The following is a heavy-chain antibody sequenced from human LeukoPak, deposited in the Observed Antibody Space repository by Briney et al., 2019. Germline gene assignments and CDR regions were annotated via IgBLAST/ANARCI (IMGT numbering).Heavy chain of an antibody. Sequence: GGSLRLSCAASGFTFSSHAMSWVRQAPGKGLEWVSRISGSGASTSYADSVKGRFTISRDNSKNTLYLQMNSLRAEDTAVYYCAKDFGAAAGPGFDYWGQGTLVTVSS. D-gene: IGHD6-13*01. CDR3: AKDFGAAAGPGFDY. CDR2: ISGSGAST. CDR1: GFTFSSHA. J-gene: IGHJ4*02. V-gene: IGHV3-23*01.